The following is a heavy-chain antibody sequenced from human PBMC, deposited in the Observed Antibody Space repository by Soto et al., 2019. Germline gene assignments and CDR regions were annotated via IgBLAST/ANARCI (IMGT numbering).Heavy chain of an antibody. Sequence: EVQLVESGGDLLRPGGSLRLSCAAFGFIFDDYAMSWVRQVPGKGLAWVSGINWNGGIKNYADSVKGRFTISRDSAKNSLYLQMNSLRAEDTAFYHCARGPHMLGSNWYFDLWGRGTLVTVSP. CDR3: ARGPHMLGSNWYFDL. CDR1: GFIFDDYA. CDR2: INWNGGIK. J-gene: IGHJ2*01. V-gene: IGHV3-20*01. D-gene: IGHD3-10*02.